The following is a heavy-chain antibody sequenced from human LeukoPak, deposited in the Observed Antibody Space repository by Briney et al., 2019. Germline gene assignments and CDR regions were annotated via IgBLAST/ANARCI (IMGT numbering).Heavy chain of an antibody. D-gene: IGHD1-26*01. CDR2: ISSSGSTI. CDR1: GFTFSSYE. Sequence: GGSLRLSCAASGFTFSSYEMNWVRQAPGKGLEWVSYISSSGSTIYYADSVKGRFIISRDNAKNSLFLQMNSLTAEDTAVYYCARDPYSGGYWNYYYYYMDVWGKGTTVTISS. V-gene: IGHV3-48*03. J-gene: IGHJ6*03. CDR3: ARDPYSGGYWNYYYYYMDV.